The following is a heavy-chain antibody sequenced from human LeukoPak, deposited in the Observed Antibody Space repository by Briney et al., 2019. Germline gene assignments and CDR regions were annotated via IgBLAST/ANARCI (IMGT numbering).Heavy chain of an antibody. CDR3: AREPGGATSLAADY. V-gene: IGHV3-74*01. Sequence: PGGSLRLSCAASGFTFSSYWMHWVRQVPGKGLVWVSRINSDGSTTNYADSVKGRFTISRDNAKNSLYLQMNSLRAEDTAVYYCAREPGGATSLAADYWGQGTLVTVSS. CDR1: GFTFSSYW. CDR2: INSDGSTT. D-gene: IGHD1-26*01. J-gene: IGHJ4*02.